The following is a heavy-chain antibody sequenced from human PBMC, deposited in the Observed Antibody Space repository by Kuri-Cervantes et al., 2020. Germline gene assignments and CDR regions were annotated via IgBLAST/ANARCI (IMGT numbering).Heavy chain of an antibody. D-gene: IGHD5-12*01. CDR3: ARGGYSGYDFFGVLVGDGMDV. CDR2: ISYDGSNK. V-gene: IGHV3-30*03. Sequence: GGSLRLSCAASGFTFSSYGMHWVRQAPGKGLEWVAVISYDGSNKYYADSVKGRFTISRDNSKNTLYLQMNSLRAEDTAVYYCARGGYSGYDFFGVLVGDGMDVWGQGTTVTVSS. CDR1: GFTFSSYG. J-gene: IGHJ6*02.